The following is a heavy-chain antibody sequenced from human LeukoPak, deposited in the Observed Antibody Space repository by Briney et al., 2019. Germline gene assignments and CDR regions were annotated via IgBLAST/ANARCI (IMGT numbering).Heavy chain of an antibody. CDR1: IGSFSGYY. D-gene: IGHD1-1*01. CDR2: INHSGST. J-gene: IGHJ4*02. CDR3: ARVWDDGDYYFDY. Sequence: SETLSLTCAVYIGSFSGYYWSWIRQPPGKGLEWIGEINHSGSTNYNPSLKSRVTMSVDTSKNQFSLKLSSVTAADTAVYYCARVWDDGDYYFDYWGQGTLVTVSS. V-gene: IGHV4-34*01.